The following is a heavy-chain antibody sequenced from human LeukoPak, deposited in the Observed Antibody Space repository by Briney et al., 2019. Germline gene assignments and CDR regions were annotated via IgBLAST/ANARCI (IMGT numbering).Heavy chain of an antibody. D-gene: IGHD6-25*01. CDR3: ARKRHPQEGAVDY. J-gene: IGHJ4*02. CDR1: GGSISSYY. Sequence: SETLSLTCTVSGGSISSYYWSWIRQPPGKGLEWIGYIYYSGSTNYNPSLKSRVTISVDTSKNQFSLKLSSVTAADTAVYYCARKRHPQEGAVDYWGQGTLVTVSS. CDR2: IYYSGST. V-gene: IGHV4-59*01.